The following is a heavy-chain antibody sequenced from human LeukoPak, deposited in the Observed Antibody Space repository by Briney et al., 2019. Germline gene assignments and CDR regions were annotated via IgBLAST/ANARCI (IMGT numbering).Heavy chain of an antibody. J-gene: IGHJ1*01. CDR1: GYTFTSYG. D-gene: IGHD2-15*01. V-gene: IGHV1-46*01. Sequence: GASVKVSCKASGYTFTSYGISWVRQAPGQGLEWMGIINPSGGSTSYAQKFQGRVTMTRDTSTSTVYMELSSLRSEDTAVYYCARGYCSGGSCYYSEYFQHWGQGTLVTVSS. CDR2: INPSGGST. CDR3: ARGYCSGGSCYYSEYFQH.